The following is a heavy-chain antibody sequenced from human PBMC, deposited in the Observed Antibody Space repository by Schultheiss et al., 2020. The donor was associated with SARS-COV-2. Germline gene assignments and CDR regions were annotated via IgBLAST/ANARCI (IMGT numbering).Heavy chain of an antibody. CDR2: ISAYNGNT. V-gene: IGHV1-18*04. Sequence: ASVKVSCKASGYTFTGYYMHWVRQAPGQGLEWMGWISAYNGNTNYAQKLQGRVTMTTDTSTSTAYMELRSLRSDDTAVYYCARGFRLPINYPFDYWGQGTLVTVSS. J-gene: IGHJ4*02. CDR3: ARGFRLPINYPFDY. CDR1: GYTFTGYY. D-gene: IGHD5-18*01.